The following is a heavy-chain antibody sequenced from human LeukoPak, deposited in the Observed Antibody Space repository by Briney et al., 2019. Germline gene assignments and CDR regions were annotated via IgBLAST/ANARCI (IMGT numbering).Heavy chain of an antibody. D-gene: IGHD1-26*01. J-gene: IGHJ4*02. Sequence: SVKVSCKASGYTFTSYGISWVRQAPGQGLEWMGGIIPIFGTANYAQKFQGRVTITRDTSLNTAYMELSSLRSEDTAMYYCVRVGPKAFDLWGQGTLVTVSS. CDR2: IIPIFGTA. CDR3: VRVGPKAFDL. CDR1: GYTFTSYG. V-gene: IGHV1-69*05.